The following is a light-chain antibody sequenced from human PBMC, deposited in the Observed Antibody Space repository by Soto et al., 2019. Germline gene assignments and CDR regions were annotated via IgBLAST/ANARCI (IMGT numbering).Light chain of an antibody. CDR2: GAS. V-gene: IGKV3-15*01. CDR1: QSVATN. CDR3: QQYNNWPWT. Sequence: ELVMTQSPATLSVSPGERATLSCMASQSVATNLAWYQQKPGQPPRLLIYGASTRATGIPARFSGSGSGTECTLTISSLQSVDFAVYSCQQYNNWPWTFGQGTKVDIK. J-gene: IGKJ1*01.